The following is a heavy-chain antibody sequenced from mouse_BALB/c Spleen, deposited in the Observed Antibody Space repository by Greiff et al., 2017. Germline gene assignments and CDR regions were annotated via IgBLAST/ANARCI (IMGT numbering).Heavy chain of an antibody. V-gene: IGHV5-4*02. CDR2: ISDGGSYT. CDR3: ARDEMITGAVDY. Sequence: EVKLMESGGGLVKPGGSLKLSCAASGFTFSDYYMYWVRQTPEKRLEWVATISDGGSYTYYPDSVKGRFTISRDNAKNNLYLQMSSLKSEDTAMYYCARDEMITGAVDYWGQGTSVTVSS. J-gene: IGHJ4*01. CDR1: GFTFSDYY. D-gene: IGHD2-4*01.